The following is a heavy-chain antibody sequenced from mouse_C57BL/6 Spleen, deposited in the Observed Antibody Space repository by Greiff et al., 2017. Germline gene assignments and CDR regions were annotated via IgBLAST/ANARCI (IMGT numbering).Heavy chain of an antibody. CDR2: IYPSDSET. V-gene: IGHV1-52*01. Sequence: QVQLQQPGAELVRPGSSVKLSCKASGYTFTSYWMHWVKQRPIQGLEWIGNIYPSDSETHYNQKFKDKATLPVDKSSSTAYMKLSSLPSEDSAVXYCARSYYGISPFAYWGQGTLVTVSA. J-gene: IGHJ3*01. CDR3: ARSYYGISPFAY. D-gene: IGHD1-1*01. CDR1: GYTFTSYW.